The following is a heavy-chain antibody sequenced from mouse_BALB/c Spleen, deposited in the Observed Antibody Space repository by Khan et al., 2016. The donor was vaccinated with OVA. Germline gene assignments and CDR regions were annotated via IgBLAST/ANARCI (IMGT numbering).Heavy chain of an antibody. CDR3: ARQEDGYYVRYFDV. CDR1: GFTFSSYA. J-gene: IGHJ1*01. V-gene: IGHV5-9-3*01. D-gene: IGHD2-3*01. Sequence: EVELVESGGGLVKPGGSLKLSCAASGFTFSSYAMSWVRQTPEKRLEWVATISSGGSYTYYPDSVKGRFTISRDNAKNTLYLQMSSLRSEDTAMYYCARQEDGYYVRYFDVWGAGTTVTVSS. CDR2: ISSGGSYT.